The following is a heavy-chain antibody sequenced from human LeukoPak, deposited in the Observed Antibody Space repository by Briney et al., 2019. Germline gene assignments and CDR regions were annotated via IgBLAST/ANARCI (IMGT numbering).Heavy chain of an antibody. CDR1: GYTFTSYY. V-gene: IGHV1-46*01. CDR2: INPSGGST. CDR3: AREGTGTDAAFDI. D-gene: IGHD1-1*01. J-gene: IGHJ3*02. Sequence: ASVKVSCTASGYTFTSYYMHWVRQAPGQGLEWMGIINPSGGSTSYAQKFQGRVTMTRDMSTSTVYMELSSLRSEDTAVYYCAREGTGTDAAFDIWGQGTMVTVSS.